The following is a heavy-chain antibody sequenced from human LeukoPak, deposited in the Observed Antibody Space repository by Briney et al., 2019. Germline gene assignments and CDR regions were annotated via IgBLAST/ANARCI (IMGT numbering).Heavy chain of an antibody. D-gene: IGHD5-12*01. CDR2: ISAYNGNT. J-gene: IGHJ4*02. V-gene: IGHV1-18*01. Sequence: GASVKVSCKASGYTFTSYGISWVRQAPGQGLEWMGWISAYNGNTNYAQKLQGRVTMTTDTSTSTAYMELSRLRSDDTAVYYCAREGDSGYDFASHYWGQGTLVTVSS. CDR1: GYTFTSYG. CDR3: AREGDSGYDFASHY.